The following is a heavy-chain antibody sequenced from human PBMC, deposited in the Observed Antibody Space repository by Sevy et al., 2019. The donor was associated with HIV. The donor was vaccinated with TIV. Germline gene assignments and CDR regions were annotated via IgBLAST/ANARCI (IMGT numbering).Heavy chain of an antibody. CDR3: AGGDTPMITDLDY. CDR1: GLTFTTNA. CDR2: ITSGGAT. V-gene: IGHV3-23*01. J-gene: IGHJ4*02. Sequence: GGSLRLSCAASGLTFTTNAMSWVCQAPGKGLEWVAGITSGGATYYADSVKGRFTVSRDNSKNTLYLQLNSLRADDTAVFYCAGGDTPMITDLDYWGQGTLVTVSS. D-gene: IGHD3-16*01.